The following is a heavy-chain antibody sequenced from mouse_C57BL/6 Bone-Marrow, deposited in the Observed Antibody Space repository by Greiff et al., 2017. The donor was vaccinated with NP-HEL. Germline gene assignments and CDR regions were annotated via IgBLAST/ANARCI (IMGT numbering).Heavy chain of an antibody. CDR3: ARGKVCEPWGYYAMDY. CDR1: GYTFTNYW. D-gene: IGHD1-3*01. Sequence: QVQLQQSGAELVRPGTSVKMSCKASGYTFTNYWIGWAKQRPGHGLEWIGDIYPGGGYTNYNEKFKGKATLNADKSSSTAYMQFSSLTSEDSAIYYCARGKVCEPWGYYAMDYWGQGTSVTVSS. V-gene: IGHV1-63*01. J-gene: IGHJ4*01. CDR2: IYPGGGYT.